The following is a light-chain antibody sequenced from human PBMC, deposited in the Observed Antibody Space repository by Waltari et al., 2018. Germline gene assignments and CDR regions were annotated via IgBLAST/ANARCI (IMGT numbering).Light chain of an antibody. CDR3: SSYTTNSPYV. CDR2: EVS. J-gene: IGLJ1*01. V-gene: IGLV2-14*01. Sequence: QSALTQPASVSGSPGKSITTPCTGTSSDVCGYKYVSWYQQHPGKAPKLMIYEVSNRPSGVSNRVSGSKSGNTASLTISGLQAEDEADYYCSSYTTNSPYVFGTGTKVTVL. CDR1: SSDVCGYKY.